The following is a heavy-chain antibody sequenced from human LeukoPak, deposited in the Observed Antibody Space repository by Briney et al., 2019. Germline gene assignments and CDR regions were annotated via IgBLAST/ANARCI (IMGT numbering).Heavy chain of an antibody. CDR3: AKDSLGQWLGLSYFDY. CDR2: ISGSGGST. J-gene: IGHJ4*02. D-gene: IGHD6-19*01. V-gene: IGHV3-23*01. CDR1: GFTFSSYA. Sequence: PGGSLRLSCAASGFTFSSYAMSWVRQAAGKGLEWVPAISGSGGSTYYADSVKGRFTISRDNSKNTLYLQMNNLRAEDTAIYYCAKDSLGQWLGLSYFDYWGQGTLVTVSS.